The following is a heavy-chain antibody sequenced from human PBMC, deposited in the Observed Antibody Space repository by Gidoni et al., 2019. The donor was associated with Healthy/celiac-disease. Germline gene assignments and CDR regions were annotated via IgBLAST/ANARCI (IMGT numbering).Heavy chain of an antibody. CDR1: GFTFSSYR. V-gene: IGHV3-48*02. CDR3: ARDFFMITFGGVIVNYYGMDV. CDR2: ISSSSSTI. D-gene: IGHD3-16*02. Sequence: EVQLVASGGGLVQPGGSLILSCAASGFTFSSYRMNWVRQAPGKGLEWVSYISSSSSTIYYADSVKGRFTISRDNAKNSLYLQMNSLRDEDTAVYYCARDFFMITFGGVIVNYYGMDVWGQGTTVTVSS. J-gene: IGHJ6*02.